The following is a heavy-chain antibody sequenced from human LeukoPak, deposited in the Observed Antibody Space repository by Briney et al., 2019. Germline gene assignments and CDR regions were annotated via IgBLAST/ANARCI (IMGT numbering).Heavy chain of an antibody. CDR2: IYYSGST. D-gene: IGHD6-13*01. V-gene: IGHV4-59*01. CDR3: ARGGSWYYFDY. CDR1: GGSISSYY. J-gene: IGHJ4*02. Sequence: SETLSLTCTVSGGSISSYYWSWIRQPPGKGLEWIGYIYYSGSTNYNPSLKSRVTISVDTSKNQFSLKLSSVTAADTAVYYCARGGSWYYFDYWGQGTLVTVSS.